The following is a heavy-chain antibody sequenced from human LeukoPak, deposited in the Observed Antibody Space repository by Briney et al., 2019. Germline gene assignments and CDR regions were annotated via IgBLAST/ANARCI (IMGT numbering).Heavy chain of an antibody. V-gene: IGHV3-23*01. CDR1: GFTSNCCA. J-gene: IGHJ4*02. D-gene: IGHD1-1*01. CDR3: AKGPSLLVQPEIDY. Sequence: GGSLRLSCAASGFTSNCCAMTWVRQAPGKGLEWVSGISGSGDRTYYADSVKGRFTISRDNSKNTLYLQMNSLRAEDTAVYYCAKGPSLLVQPEIDYWGQGTLVTVSS. CDR2: ISGSGDRT.